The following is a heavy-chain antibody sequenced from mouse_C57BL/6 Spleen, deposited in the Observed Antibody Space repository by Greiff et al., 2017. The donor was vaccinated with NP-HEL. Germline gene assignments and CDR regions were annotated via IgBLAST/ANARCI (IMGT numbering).Heavy chain of an antibody. CDR3: AREHYGSSYVGYFDV. CDR2: ISDGGSYT. D-gene: IGHD1-1*01. CDR1: GFTFSSYA. Sequence: DVHLVESGGGLVKPGGSLKLSCAASGFTFSSYAMSWVRQTPEKRLEWVATISDGGSYTYYPDNVKGRFTISRDNAKNNLYLQMSHLKSEDTAMYYCAREHYGSSYVGYFDVWGTGTTVTVSS. V-gene: IGHV5-4*01. J-gene: IGHJ1*03.